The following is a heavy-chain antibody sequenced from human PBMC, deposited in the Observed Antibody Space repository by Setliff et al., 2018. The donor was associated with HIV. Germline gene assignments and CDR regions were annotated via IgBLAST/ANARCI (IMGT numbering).Heavy chain of an antibody. V-gene: IGHV4-38-2*02. CDR2: IYRSGST. CDR3: AREDYYYYGMDV. CDR1: GYPISSGYY. J-gene: IGHJ6*02. Sequence: SETLSLTCAVSGYPISSGYYWGWIRQPPGKGLEWIGSIYRSGSTYYSPSLKSRVTISVDTSKNQFSLKLSSVTAADTAVYYCAREDYYYYGMDVWGQGTTVTVSS.